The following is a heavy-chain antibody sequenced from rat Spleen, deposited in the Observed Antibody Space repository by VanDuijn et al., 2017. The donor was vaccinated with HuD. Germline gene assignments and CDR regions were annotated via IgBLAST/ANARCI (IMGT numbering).Heavy chain of an antibody. CDR1: GFNFSSYY. V-gene: IGHV5-25*01. J-gene: IGHJ2*01. D-gene: IGHD1-2*01. Sequence: EVQLVESGGGLVQPGRSMRLSCAASGFNFSSYYMAWVRQAPTKGLEWVASIDTGGSNTYYRQSVKGRFTISRDNAKSTLYLRMDSLRSEDTATYYCARPDYSRFDYWGQGVMVTVSS. CDR3: ARPDYSRFDY. CDR2: IDTGGSNT.